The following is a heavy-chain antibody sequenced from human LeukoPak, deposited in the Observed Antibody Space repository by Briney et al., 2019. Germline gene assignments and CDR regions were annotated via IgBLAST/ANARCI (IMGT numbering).Heavy chain of an antibody. D-gene: IGHD3-10*01. CDR3: ARTPYLYFGSGSFQFDY. J-gene: IGHJ4*02. CDR2: ISGGNT. Sequence: GGSLRLSCAASGFTFSSYSMNWVRQAPGKGLEWVSGISGGNTYYADSVKGRFTISRDNSKNTLYLRMNSLRAEDTAVYFCARTPYLYFGSGSFQFDYWGQGTLVTVSS. CDR1: GFTFSSYS. V-gene: IGHV3-23*01.